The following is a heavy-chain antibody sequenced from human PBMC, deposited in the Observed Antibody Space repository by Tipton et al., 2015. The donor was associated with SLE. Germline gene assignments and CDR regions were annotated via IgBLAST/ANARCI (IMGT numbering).Heavy chain of an antibody. CDR3: ARVTAAAGRADP. V-gene: IGHV4-61*02. D-gene: IGHD6-13*01. CDR1: GDSISSGSYY. Sequence: TLSLTCTVSGDSISSGSYYWSWIRQSAGKGLEWIGRIYDSGTTNYNPSFKSRVTISVDRSKNQFSLNLNSVTAADTAVYYCARVTAAAGRADPWGQGTLVTVSS. J-gene: IGHJ5*02. CDR2: IYDSGTT.